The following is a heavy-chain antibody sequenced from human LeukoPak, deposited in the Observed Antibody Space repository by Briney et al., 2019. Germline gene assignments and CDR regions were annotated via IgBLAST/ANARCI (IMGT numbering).Heavy chain of an antibody. Sequence: SVKVSCKASGGTFSSYTISWVRQAPRQGLEWMGRTIPILGIANYAQKFQGRVTITADKSTSTAYMELSSLRSEDTAVYYCARDVEAESDFWSGPGSYWGQGTLVTVSS. V-gene: IGHV1-69*04. D-gene: IGHD3-3*01. J-gene: IGHJ4*02. CDR3: ARDVEAESDFWSGPGSY. CDR2: TIPILGIA. CDR1: GGTFSSYT.